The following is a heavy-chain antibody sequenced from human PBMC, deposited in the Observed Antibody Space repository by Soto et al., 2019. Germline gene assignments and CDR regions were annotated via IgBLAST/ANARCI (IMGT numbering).Heavy chain of an antibody. D-gene: IGHD5-12*01. CDR1: GGTFSSYT. J-gene: IGHJ4*02. V-gene: IGHV1-69*04. CDR3: ARDGYSGYDLADTYFDY. Sequence: GASVKVSCKASGGTFSSYTISWVRQAPGQGLEWMGRIIPILGIANYAQKFQGRVTITADKSTSTAYMELSSLRSEDTAVYYCARDGYSGYDLADTYFDYWGQGTLVTVSS. CDR2: IIPILGIA.